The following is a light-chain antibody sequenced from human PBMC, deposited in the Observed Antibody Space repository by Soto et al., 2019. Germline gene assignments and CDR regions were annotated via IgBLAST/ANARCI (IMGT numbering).Light chain of an antibody. Sequence: QAVVTQEPSLTVSPGGTVTLTCGSSTGAVTGGHYPYWFQQKPGQAPRTLIYDTSNKHSWTPARFVGSLLGGKAALTLSGAQPEDDGDYYCLLSYSGARVFGGGTKLTVL. CDR3: LLSYSGARV. J-gene: IGLJ2*01. CDR2: DTS. V-gene: IGLV7-46*01. CDR1: TGAVTGGHY.